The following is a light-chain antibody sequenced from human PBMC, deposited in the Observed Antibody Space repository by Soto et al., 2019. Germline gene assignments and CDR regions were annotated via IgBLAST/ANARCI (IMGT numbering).Light chain of an antibody. Sequence: QSALTQPASVSGSPGQSITISCTGTSSDVGGYNYVSWYQQLPGKAPKLIIYDANNRPSGVSNRFSASKSANAASLTISGLQAEDEADYYCTSYTSSNSLYVFGTGTKVTVL. V-gene: IGLV2-14*03. CDR3: TSYTSSNSLYV. J-gene: IGLJ1*01. CDR1: SSDVGGYNY. CDR2: DAN.